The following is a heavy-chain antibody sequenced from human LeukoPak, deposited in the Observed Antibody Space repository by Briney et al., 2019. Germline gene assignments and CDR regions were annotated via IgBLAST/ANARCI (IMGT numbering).Heavy chain of an antibody. CDR2: INHSGST. J-gene: IGHJ5*02. V-gene: IGHV4-34*01. CDR3: ARDLTVTTRYGANWFDP. Sequence: PSETLSLTCTVSGGSISSYYWSWIRQPPGKGLEWIGEINHSGSTNYNPSLKSRVTISVDTSKNQFSLKLSSVTAADTAVYYCARDLTVTTRYGANWFDPWGQGTLVTVSS. CDR1: GGSISSYY. D-gene: IGHD4-17*01.